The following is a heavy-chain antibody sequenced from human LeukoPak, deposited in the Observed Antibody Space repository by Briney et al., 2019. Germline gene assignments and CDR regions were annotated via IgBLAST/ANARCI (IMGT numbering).Heavy chain of an antibody. Sequence: GGSPRLSCAASGFTFSSYGMHWVRQAPGKGLEWVAFIRYDGSNKYYADSVKGRFTISRDNSKNTLYLQMNSLRAEDTAVYYCAKDPNTIFGVAPDYWGQGTLVTVSS. J-gene: IGHJ4*02. CDR2: IRYDGSNK. D-gene: IGHD3-3*01. CDR1: GFTFSSYG. CDR3: AKDPNTIFGVAPDY. V-gene: IGHV3-30*02.